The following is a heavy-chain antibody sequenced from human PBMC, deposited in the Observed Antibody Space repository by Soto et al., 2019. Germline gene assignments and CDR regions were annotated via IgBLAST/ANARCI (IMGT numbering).Heavy chain of an antibody. CDR3: ARVGGTATRRQGLDF. D-gene: IGHD6-6*01. Sequence: PGGSLRLSCAASGLTFSSYSMHWVRQAPGKGLEWVAVISYDGSNKYIADSVKGRFTISRDNSKNTLYLQMNSLRVEDTAVFYCARVGGTATRRQGLDFRGQGTLVTVSS. J-gene: IGHJ4*02. CDR2: ISYDGSNK. CDR1: GLTFSSYS. V-gene: IGHV3-30-3*01.